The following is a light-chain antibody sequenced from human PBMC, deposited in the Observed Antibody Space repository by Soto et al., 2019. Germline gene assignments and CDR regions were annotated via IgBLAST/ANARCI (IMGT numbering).Light chain of an antibody. CDR2: EFN. CDR1: SSDVGSHKS. Sequence: QSLLTQPPSVSGSPGQSVTISCSGSSSDVGSHKSVSWYKQAPGTSPKLIIFEFNNRPSGVPDRFSESKSGNTASLTISGLQPEDEADYYCSAYIASITSHVFGTGTKVTVL. CDR3: SAYIASITSHV. J-gene: IGLJ1*01. V-gene: IGLV2-18*02.